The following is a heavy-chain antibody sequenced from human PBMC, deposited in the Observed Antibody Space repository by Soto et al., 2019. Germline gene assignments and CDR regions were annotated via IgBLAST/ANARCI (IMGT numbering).Heavy chain of an antibody. J-gene: IGHJ6*02. CDR1: GFTFSRYA. D-gene: IGHD3-10*01. V-gene: IGHV3-64D*06. CDR3: VKDHPSLEV. CDR2: INRDGTFT. Sequence: GGSLRLSCAATGFTFSRYAMIWVRQAPGKGLEHFSLINRDGTFTFYADSVKGRFTIARDNSKNTLYLQMNSLGGDDTAVYYCVKDHPSLEVWGQGTTVTVSS.